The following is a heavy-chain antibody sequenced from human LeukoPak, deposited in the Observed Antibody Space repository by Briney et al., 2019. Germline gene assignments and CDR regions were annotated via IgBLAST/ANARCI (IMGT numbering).Heavy chain of an antibody. V-gene: IGHV4-61*08. CDR1: GGSISNGDYY. D-gene: IGHD6-19*01. CDR2: IYYSGGT. J-gene: IGHJ6*02. Sequence: NPSETLSLTCTVSGGSISNGDYYWSWIRQHPGKGLEWIGYIYYSGGTNYNPSLKSRVTISVDTSKNQFSLKLSSVTAADTAVYYCAGGWGTPGYYGMDVWGQGTTVTVSS. CDR3: AGGWGTPGYYGMDV.